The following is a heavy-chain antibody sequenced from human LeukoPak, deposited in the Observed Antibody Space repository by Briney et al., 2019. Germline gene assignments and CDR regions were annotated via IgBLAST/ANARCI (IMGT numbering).Heavy chain of an antibody. D-gene: IGHD3-10*01. Sequence: PGGSLRLSCAASGFTFSTYWMTWVRQAPGKGLEWVSVIYSGGSTYYADSVKGRFTISRDNSKNTLYLQMNSLRAEDTAVYYCARHARSGDYFDYWGQGTLVTVSS. V-gene: IGHV3-66*04. CDR1: GFTFSTYW. J-gene: IGHJ4*02. CDR2: IYSGGST. CDR3: ARHARSGDYFDY.